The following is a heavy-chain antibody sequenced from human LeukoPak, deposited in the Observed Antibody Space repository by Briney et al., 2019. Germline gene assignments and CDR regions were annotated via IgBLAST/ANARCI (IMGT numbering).Heavy chain of an antibody. Sequence: GASVKVSCKSSGYTFTSYSISWVRQAPGQGLEWMGWISAYNGNTNYAQKLQGRVTMTTDTSTSTAYMELRSLRSDDTAVYYCARDRGSSDYYYYGMDVWGQGTTVTVSS. D-gene: IGHD6-13*01. CDR2: ISAYNGNT. CDR1: GYTFTSYS. V-gene: IGHV1-18*01. J-gene: IGHJ6*02. CDR3: ARDRGSSDYYYYGMDV.